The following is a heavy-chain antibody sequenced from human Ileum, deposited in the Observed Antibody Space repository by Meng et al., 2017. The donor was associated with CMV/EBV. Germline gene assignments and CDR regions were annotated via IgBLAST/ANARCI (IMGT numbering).Heavy chain of an antibody. J-gene: IGHJ4*02. CDR1: GFTVSSNY. CDR3: ARGIAAADPYYFGY. V-gene: IGHV3-66*02. D-gene: IGHD6-13*01. CDR2: IYSGGST. Sequence: GGSLRLSCAASGFTVSSNYMSWVRQAPGKGLEWVSVIYSGGSTYYADSVKGRFTISRDNSKNTLYLQMNSLRAEDTAVYYCARGIAAADPYYFGYWGQGTLVTVSS.